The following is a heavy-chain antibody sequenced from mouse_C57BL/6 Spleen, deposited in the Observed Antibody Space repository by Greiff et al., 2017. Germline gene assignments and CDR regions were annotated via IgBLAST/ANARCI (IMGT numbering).Heavy chain of an antibody. J-gene: IGHJ4*01. CDR2: IYPRSGNT. CDR1: GYTFTSYG. V-gene: IGHV1-81*01. D-gene: IGHD1-1*01. CDR3: AKQGITTVLEYAMGY. Sequence: VQLQQSGAELARPGASVKLSCKASGYTFTSYGISWVKQRTGQGLEWIGEIYPRSGNTYYNEKFKGKATLTADKSSSTAYMELRSLTSEDSAVYFCAKQGITTVLEYAMGYWGQGTSVTVSS.